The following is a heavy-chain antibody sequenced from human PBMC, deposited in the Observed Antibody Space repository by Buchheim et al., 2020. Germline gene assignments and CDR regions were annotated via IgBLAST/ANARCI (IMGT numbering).Heavy chain of an antibody. CDR3: VKGVGNYCSANDY. J-gene: IGHJ4*02. V-gene: IGHV3-30*18. Sequence: QVQLVESGGGVVQPGRSLRLSCAASGFTFSKYGMHWVRQAPGKGLEWVAVILFAGSNKYYGDSVQGRFALSRDDSKNTLFLQMNRQRVDDTAEYYAVKGVGNYCSANDYWGQGTL. CDR2: ILFAGSNK. CDR1: GFTFSKYG. D-gene: IGHD3-10*01.